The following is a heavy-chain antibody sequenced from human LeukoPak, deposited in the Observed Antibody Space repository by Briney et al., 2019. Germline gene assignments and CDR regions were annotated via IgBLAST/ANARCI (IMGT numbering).Heavy chain of an antibody. V-gene: IGHV4-4*02. D-gene: IGHD3-10*01. CDR3: AREVGYYGSGSVYYYYGMDV. Sequence: SGTLSLTCAVSGGSISSSNWWSWVRQPPGKGLEWIGEIYHSGSTNYNPSLKSRVTISVDTSKNQFSLKLSSVTAADPAVYYCAREVGYYGSGSVYYYYGMDVWGQGTTVTVSS. CDR2: IYHSGST. J-gene: IGHJ6*02. CDR1: GGSISSSNW.